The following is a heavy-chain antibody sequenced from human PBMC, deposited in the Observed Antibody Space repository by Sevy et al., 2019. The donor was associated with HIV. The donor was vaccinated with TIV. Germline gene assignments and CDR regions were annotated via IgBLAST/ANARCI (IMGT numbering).Heavy chain of an antibody. CDR3: ARVGGLTDYGMDV. CDR2: IYYSGTT. J-gene: IGHJ6*02. D-gene: IGHD1-26*01. CDR1: GGSASSDTYY. V-gene: IGHV4-61*01. Sequence: SQTLSLTCTVSGGSASSDTYYWSWIRQPPGKGLECIRYIYYSGTTNYNPSLKSRVTISVDTSKNQFSLKLTSVTAADTALYYCARVGGLTDYGMDVWGQGTTVTVSS.